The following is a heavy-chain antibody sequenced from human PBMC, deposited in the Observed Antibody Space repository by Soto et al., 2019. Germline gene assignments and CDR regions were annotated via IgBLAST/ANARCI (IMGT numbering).Heavy chain of an antibody. Sequence: LKISCKGSGYSFTSYWISWVRQMPGKGLEWMGRIDPSDSYTNYSPSFQGHVTISADKSISTAYLQWSSLKASDTAMYYRARSIEYSSSSGENWFDPWGQGTLVTVSS. CDR3: ARSIEYSSSSGENWFDP. D-gene: IGHD6-6*01. CDR1: GYSFTSYW. CDR2: IDPSDSYT. J-gene: IGHJ5*02. V-gene: IGHV5-10-1*01.